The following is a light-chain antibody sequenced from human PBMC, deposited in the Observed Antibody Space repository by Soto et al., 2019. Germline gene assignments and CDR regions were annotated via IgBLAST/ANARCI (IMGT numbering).Light chain of an antibody. CDR3: QQYNNWPLT. Sequence: EIVMTQSPATLSVSPGERTTLSCRASQSVSSNLVWYQQKPGQAPRLLSYGASTSATDIPARFSGSGSGTEFTLTSSSLQSEDFALYYCQQYNNWPLTFGGGTKVDIK. CDR1: QSVSSN. J-gene: IGKJ4*01. V-gene: IGKV3-15*01. CDR2: GAS.